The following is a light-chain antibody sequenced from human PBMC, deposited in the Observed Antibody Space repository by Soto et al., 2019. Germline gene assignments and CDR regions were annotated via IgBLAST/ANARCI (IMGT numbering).Light chain of an antibody. Sequence: EIVMTQFPDSLCVSPGESATLSCRASQSVGTTLAWYQQKPGQAPRLLIYGASTRASGCPPRFRGSGSGTDFTLNINYLRSEDIAVYFCQQYKEYVPFGGGTKVQV. CDR3: QQYKEYVP. J-gene: IGKJ4*01. CDR2: GAS. V-gene: IGKV3D-15*01. CDR1: QSVGTT.